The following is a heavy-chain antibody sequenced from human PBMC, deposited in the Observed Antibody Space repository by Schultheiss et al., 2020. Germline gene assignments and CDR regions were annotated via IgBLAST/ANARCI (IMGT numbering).Heavy chain of an antibody. V-gene: IGHV3-48*04. J-gene: IGHJ6*03. CDR1: GFTFSSYS. CDR2: ISSSSSTI. CDR3: AKDLVRDYYYYYMDV. D-gene: IGHD3-9*01. Sequence: GGSLRLSCAASGFTFSSYSMNWVRQAPGKGLEWVSSISSSSSTIYYADSVKGRFTISRDNAKNSLYLQMNSLRAEDTAVYYCAKDLVRDYYYYYMDVWGKGTTVTVSS.